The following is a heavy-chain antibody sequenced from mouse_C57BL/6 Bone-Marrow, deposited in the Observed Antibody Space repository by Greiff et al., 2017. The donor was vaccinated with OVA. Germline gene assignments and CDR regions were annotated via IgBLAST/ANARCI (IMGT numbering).Heavy chain of an antibody. V-gene: IGHV1-76*01. CDR2: IYPGSGNT. Sequence: VQLQQPGAELVMPGASVKLSCKASGYTFTDYYINWVKQRPGQGLEWIARIYPGSGNTYYNEKFKGKATLTAEKSSSTAYMQLSSLTSEDSAVYFWARLAIYYYGSSYEDWYFDVGGTGTTVTVSS. J-gene: IGHJ1*03. CDR1: GYTFTDYY. D-gene: IGHD1-1*01. CDR3: ARLAIYYYGSSYEDWYFDV.